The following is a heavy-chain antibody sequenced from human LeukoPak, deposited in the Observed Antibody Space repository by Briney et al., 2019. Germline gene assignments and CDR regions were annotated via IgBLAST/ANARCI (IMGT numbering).Heavy chain of an antibody. CDR3: ATYSSASDAFDI. D-gene: IGHD3-22*01. V-gene: IGHV4-34*01. J-gene: IGHJ3*02. Sequence: PSETLSLTCAVYGGSFSGYYWSWIRQPPGKGLEWIGEINHSGSTNYNPSLKSRVTISVGTSKNQFSLKLSSVTAADTAFYYCATYSSASDAFDIWGQGTKVTVSS. CDR2: INHSGST. CDR1: GGSFSGYY.